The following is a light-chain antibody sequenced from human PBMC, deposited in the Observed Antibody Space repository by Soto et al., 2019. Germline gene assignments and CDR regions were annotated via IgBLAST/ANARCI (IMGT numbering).Light chain of an antibody. J-gene: IGLJ1*01. Sequence: QSVLAQPPSASGSPGQSVTISCTVTSSDVGGYNYVSWYQQHPGKPPKLMIYEVSKRPSGVPDRFSGSKSGNTASLTVSGLQADDEDDYYCTSYAGSNNLVFGTGTKVTVL. CDR2: EVS. V-gene: IGLV2-8*01. CDR1: SSDVGGYNY. CDR3: TSYAGSNNLV.